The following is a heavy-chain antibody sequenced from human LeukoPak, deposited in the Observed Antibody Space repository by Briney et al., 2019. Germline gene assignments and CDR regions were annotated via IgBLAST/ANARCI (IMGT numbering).Heavy chain of an antibody. CDR2: ISYDGSNK. D-gene: IGHD3-9*01. CDR3: AKDDVLRYLDWAHVHYYYYGMDV. V-gene: IGHV3-30*18. J-gene: IGHJ6*02. Sequence: GGSLRLSCAASGFTFSSYGMHWVRQAPGKGLEWVAVISYDGSNKYYADSVKGRFTISRDNSKNTLYLQMNSLRAEDTAVYYCAKDDVLRYLDWAHVHYYYYGMDVWGQGTTVTVSS. CDR1: GFTFSSYG.